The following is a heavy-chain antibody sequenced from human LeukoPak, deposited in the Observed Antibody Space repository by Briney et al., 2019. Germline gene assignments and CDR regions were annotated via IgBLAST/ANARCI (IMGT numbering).Heavy chain of an antibody. J-gene: IGHJ4*02. CDR3: TTDWSRGVITYYFDY. V-gene: IGHV3-15*01. D-gene: IGHD3-10*01. Sequence: EGSLRLSCAASGFTFSNAWMSWVRQAPGKGLEWVGRIKSKTDGGTTDYAAPVKGRFTISRDDSKNTLYLQMNSLKTEDTAVYYCTTDWSRGVITYYFDYWGQGTLVTVSS. CDR2: IKSKTDGGTT. CDR1: GFTFSNAW.